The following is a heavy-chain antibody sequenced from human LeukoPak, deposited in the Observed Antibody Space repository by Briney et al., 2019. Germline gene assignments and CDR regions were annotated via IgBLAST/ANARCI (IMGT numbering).Heavy chain of an antibody. CDR2: IKQDGSDK. V-gene: IGHV3-7*03. Sequence: GGSLRLSCVASGFTFSDYWMSWVRQAPGKGLEWVANIKQDGSDKYYADSMKGRFTISRDNAKDSLYLQMNSLRAEDTAVYFCARGTYSSGRYPDYFDYWGQGTLVTVSS. D-gene: IGHD6-19*01. CDR3: ARGTYSSGRYPDYFDY. J-gene: IGHJ4*02. CDR1: GFTFSDYW.